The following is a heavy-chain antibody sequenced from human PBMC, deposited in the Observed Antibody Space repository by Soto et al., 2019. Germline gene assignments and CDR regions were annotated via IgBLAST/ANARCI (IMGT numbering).Heavy chain of an antibody. CDR3: AKGGGQITIFGVVITPIAAAGTGYFGY. Sequence: HPGGSLRLSCAASGFTFDDYAMHWVRQAPGKGLEWVSGISWNSGSIGYADSVKGRFTISRDNAKNSLYLQMNSLRAEDTALYYCAKGGGQITIFGVVITPIAAAGTGYFGYWGQGTLVTVSS. CDR2: ISWNSGSI. V-gene: IGHV3-9*01. J-gene: IGHJ4*02. D-gene: IGHD3-3*01. CDR1: GFTFDDYA.